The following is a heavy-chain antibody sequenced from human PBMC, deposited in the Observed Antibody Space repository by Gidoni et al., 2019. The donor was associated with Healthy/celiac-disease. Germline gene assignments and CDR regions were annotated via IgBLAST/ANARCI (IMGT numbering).Heavy chain of an antibody. J-gene: IGHJ6*02. CDR2: ISSSSSTI. V-gene: IGHV3-48*01. Sequence: EVQLVESGGGLVQPGGSLRLSCAASGFPFSSYSMNWVRQAPGKGLEWVSYISSSSSTIYYADSVKGRFTISRDNAKNSLYLQMNSLRAEDTAVYYCARDSPDNYYYYGMDVWGQGTTVTVSS. CDR1: GFPFSSYS. CDR3: ARDSPDNYYYYGMDV.